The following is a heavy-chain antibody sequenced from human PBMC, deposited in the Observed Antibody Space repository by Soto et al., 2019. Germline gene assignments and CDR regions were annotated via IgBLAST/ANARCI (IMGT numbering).Heavy chain of an antibody. CDR3: ARAGGLGAVAADY. D-gene: IGHD6-19*01. Sequence: QLQLQESGSGLVKPSQTLSLTCAVSGGSISSGGYSWSWIRQPPGKGLEWIGYIYHSGSTYYNPSLKSRVTVSVDRSKNQFSLKLSTGAAADTAVYYCARAGGLGAVAADYWGKGTLVTVSS. V-gene: IGHV4-30-2*01. CDR2: IYHSGST. CDR1: GGSISSGGYS. J-gene: IGHJ4*02.